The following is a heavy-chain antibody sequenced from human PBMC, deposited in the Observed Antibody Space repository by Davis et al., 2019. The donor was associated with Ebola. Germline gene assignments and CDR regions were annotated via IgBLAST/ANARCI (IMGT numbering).Heavy chain of an antibody. CDR1: LYTFTNND. CDR2: INPTSGHA. CDR3: TRYSNTADFDY. Sequence: SVPVSCLASLYTFTNNDITWLRQAPGQGLERMGWINPTSGHAGSAQKFQGRVTMTRDTSIGTAYMELNSLRSDDTAVYYCTRYSNTADFDYWGQGTVVTVSS. D-gene: IGHD5-18*01. V-gene: IGHV1-8*01. J-gene: IGHJ4*02.